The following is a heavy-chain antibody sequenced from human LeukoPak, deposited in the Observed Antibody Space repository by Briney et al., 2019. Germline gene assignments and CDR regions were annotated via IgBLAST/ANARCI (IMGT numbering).Heavy chain of an antibody. D-gene: IGHD2-2*01. J-gene: IGHJ4*02. V-gene: IGHV4-34*01. Sequence: PSETLSLTCAVYGGSFSGYYWSWIRQPPGKGLEWIEEINHSGSTNYNPSLKSRVTISVDTSKNQFSLKLSSVTAADTAVYYCARGPRRYCSSTSCTYCFDYWGQGTLVTVSS. CDR2: INHSGST. CDR3: ARGPRRYCSSTSCTYCFDY. CDR1: GGSFSGYY.